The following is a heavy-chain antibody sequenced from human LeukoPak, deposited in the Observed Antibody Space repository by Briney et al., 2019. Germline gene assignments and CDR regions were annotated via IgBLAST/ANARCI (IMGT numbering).Heavy chain of an antibody. Sequence: KASETLSLTCTVSGGSISSSSYYWGWIRRPPGKGLEWIGSIYYSGSTYYNPSLKSRVTISVDTSKNQFSLKLTSVTAADTAVYYCARFNSGSYQHYFDYWGQGTLVTVSS. V-gene: IGHV4-39*07. CDR1: GGSISSSSYY. CDR2: IYYSGST. J-gene: IGHJ4*02. CDR3: ARFNSGSYQHYFDY. D-gene: IGHD1-26*01.